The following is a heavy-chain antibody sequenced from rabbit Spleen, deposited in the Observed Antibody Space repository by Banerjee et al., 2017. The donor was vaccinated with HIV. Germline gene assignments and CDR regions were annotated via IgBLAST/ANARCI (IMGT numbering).Heavy chain of an antibody. D-gene: IGHD8-1*01. CDR1: GFSFSSSDY. CDR2: IAGGSGGFT. V-gene: IGHV1S40*01. J-gene: IGHJ6*01. Sequence: QSLEESGGDLVKPEGSLTLTCTASGFSFSSSDYMCWVRQAPGKGLEWISCIAGGSGGFTYSATWAKGRFTCSKTSSTTVTLQMTSLTVADTATYFCARDTGSSFSSYGMDLWGPGTLVTVS. CDR3: ARDTGSSFSSYGMDL.